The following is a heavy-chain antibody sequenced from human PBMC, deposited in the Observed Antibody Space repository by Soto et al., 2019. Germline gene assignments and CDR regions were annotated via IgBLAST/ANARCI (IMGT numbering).Heavy chain of an antibody. Sequence: QVQLVESGGGVVQPGRSLRLSCAASGFTFSSYAMHWVRQAPGKGLEWVAVISYDGSNKYYADSVKGRFTISRDNSKNTLYLQMNSLRAEDTAXXYXAXXSXXXAXXXXFDYXGXGTLVTVSS. CDR2: ISYDGSNK. CDR1: GFTFSSYA. V-gene: IGHV3-30-3*01. CDR3: AXXSXXXAXXXXFDY. J-gene: IGHJ4*02.